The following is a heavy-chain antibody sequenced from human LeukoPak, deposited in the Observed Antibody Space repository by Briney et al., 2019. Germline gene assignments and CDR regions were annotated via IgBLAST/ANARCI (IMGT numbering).Heavy chain of an antibody. CDR3: ARERIAGWHAARAYYFDY. CDR2: IYPNSGGT. D-gene: IGHD6-13*01. CDR1: GYTFTGYY. V-gene: IGHV1-2*06. J-gene: IGHJ4*02. Sequence: ASVKVSCKASGYTFTGYYMHWVRQAPGQGLEWMGRIYPNSGGTNYAQKFQGRVTMTRDTSISTAYMELSRLRSDNTAVYYCARERIAGWHAARAYYFDYWGQGTLVTVSS.